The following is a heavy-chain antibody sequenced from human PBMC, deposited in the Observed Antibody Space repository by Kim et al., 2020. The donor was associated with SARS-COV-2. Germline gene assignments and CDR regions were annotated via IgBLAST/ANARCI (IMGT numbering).Heavy chain of an antibody. V-gene: IGHV1-46*01. J-gene: IGHJ4*02. CDR2: IKPGKGRT. CDR1: GYSFTSRW. Sequence: ASVKVSCKASGYSFTSRWIHWVRLAPGHGLEWLGIIKPGKGRTIYAQRFQGRLTLTRDTSTSTVYMELRSLTPEDTAIYYCVREEGSFDFWGQGTLLTVSS. D-gene: IGHD3-10*01. CDR3: VREEGSFDF.